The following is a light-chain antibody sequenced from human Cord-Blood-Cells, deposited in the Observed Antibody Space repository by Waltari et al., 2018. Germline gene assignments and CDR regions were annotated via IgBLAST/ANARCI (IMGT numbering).Light chain of an antibody. V-gene: IGKV3-20*01. CDR3: QQNGSCRT. CDR1: QSVSSSY. Sequence: DIVLTQSPGTLSLSPGERATLSCRASQSVSSSYLAWYQQKPGQAPRLLIYGASSRATGIPDRFSGSGSGTDFTLAISRLGPEDIADYYCQQNGSCRTFGQGGKVEIK. J-gene: IGKJ1*01. CDR2: GAS.